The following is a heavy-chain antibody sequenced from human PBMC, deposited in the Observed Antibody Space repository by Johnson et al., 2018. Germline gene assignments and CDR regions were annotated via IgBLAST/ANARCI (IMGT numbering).Heavy chain of an antibody. D-gene: IGHD3-16*01. J-gene: IGHJ3*02. CDR2: MNPDSGKT. CDR1: GYNFISYD. CDR3: AKRVHLGAFVI. V-gene: IGHV1-8*01. Sequence: QVQLVESGAEVKKPGASVKVACKASGYNFISYDVSWVRQASGQGLEWMGWMNPDSGKTGYAQQFQGRVTMTRNISVNTVYMDLSRLTSEDTALFFCAKRVHLGAFVIWGQGTVVTVSS.